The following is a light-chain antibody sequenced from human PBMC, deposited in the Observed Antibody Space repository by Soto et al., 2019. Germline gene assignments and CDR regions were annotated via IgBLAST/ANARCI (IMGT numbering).Light chain of an antibody. Sequence: QSVLTQPTSVSGAPGQRVIISCTGSSSTIGPGYDVHWYQQLPGTAPKLLIYGDSHRPSGVPDRFSGSKSGTSASLAITGLQAEDEADYYCQSYDRSLSASVVFGGGTQLTVL. CDR2: GDS. CDR1: SSTIGPGYD. CDR3: QSYDRSLSASVV. J-gene: IGLJ2*01. V-gene: IGLV1-40*01.